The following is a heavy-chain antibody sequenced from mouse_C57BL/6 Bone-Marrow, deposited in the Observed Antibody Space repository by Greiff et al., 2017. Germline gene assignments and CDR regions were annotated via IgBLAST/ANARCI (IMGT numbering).Heavy chain of an antibody. Sequence: EVMLVESGGGLVQPGGSLSLSCAASGFTFTDYYMSWVRQPPGKALEWLGFIRNKANGYTTEYSASVKGRFTISRDNSQSILYLQMNALRAEDSATYYCARYGVVRGYYAMDYGGQGTSVTVSS. CDR2: IRNKANGYTT. CDR3: ARYGVVRGYYAMDY. V-gene: IGHV7-3*01. CDR1: GFTFTDYY. J-gene: IGHJ4*01. D-gene: IGHD1-1*01.